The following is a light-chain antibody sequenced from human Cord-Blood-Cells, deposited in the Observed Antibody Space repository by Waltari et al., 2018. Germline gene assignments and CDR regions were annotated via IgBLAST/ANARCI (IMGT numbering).Light chain of an antibody. CDR3: CSYAGSSTLV. CDR1: SSDVGSYNL. J-gene: IGLJ2*01. Sequence: QSALTQPASVSGSPGQSITISCTGTSSDVGSYNLVSWDQQHPGKAPKLMLSEGSKRPSGVFNRFSGSKSGHTASLTISGLQAEDEADYYCCSYAGSSTLVFGGGTKLTVL. V-gene: IGLV2-23*01. CDR2: EGS.